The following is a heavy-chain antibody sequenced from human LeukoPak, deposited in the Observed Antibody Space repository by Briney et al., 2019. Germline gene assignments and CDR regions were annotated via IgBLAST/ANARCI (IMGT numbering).Heavy chain of an antibody. D-gene: IGHD5-18*01. J-gene: IGHJ4*02. CDR2: IYYSGST. V-gene: IGHV4-39*07. Sequence: SETLSLTCTVSGGSISSSTYYWGWIRQPPGKGLEWIGSIYYSGSTYYNPSLKSRVTISIDTSKNQFSLKLSSVTAADPAVYYCAREGYTYGFAFDYWGQGTLVTVSS. CDR3: AREGYTYGFAFDY. CDR1: GGSISSSTYY.